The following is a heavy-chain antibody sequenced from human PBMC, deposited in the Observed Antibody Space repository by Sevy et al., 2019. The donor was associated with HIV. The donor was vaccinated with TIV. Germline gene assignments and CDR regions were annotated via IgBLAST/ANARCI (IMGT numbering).Heavy chain of an antibody. V-gene: IGHV1-18*01. CDR1: GYTFTSYG. D-gene: IGHD3-22*01. J-gene: IGHJ4*02. CDR3: ARDPRGYYDSSGFLGY. CDR2: ISAYNGNT. Sequence: ASVKVSCKASGYTFTSYGISWVRQAPGQGLGWMGWISAYNGNTNYAQKLQGRVTMTTDTSTSTAYMELRSLRSDDTAVYYCARDPRGYYDSSGFLGYWGQGTLVTVSS.